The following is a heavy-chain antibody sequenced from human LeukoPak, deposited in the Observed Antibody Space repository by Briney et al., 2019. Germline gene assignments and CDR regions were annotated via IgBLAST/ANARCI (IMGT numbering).Heavy chain of an antibody. CDR3: AKPRVGPSNPGAIDY. Sequence: GGSLRLSCAASGFTFSRYAMSWVRQAPGKGLEWVSAISGSGGSTNYAHSVKGRFTISRDNPTNMLYLQMNSLRAEDTAVYYCAKPRVGPSNPGAIDYWGQGTVVTVSS. CDR1: GFTFSRYA. V-gene: IGHV3-23*01. CDR2: ISGSGGST. D-gene: IGHD1-26*01. J-gene: IGHJ4*02.